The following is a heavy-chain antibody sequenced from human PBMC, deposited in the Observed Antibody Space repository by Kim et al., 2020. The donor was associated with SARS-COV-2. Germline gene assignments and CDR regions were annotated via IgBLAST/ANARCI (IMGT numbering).Heavy chain of an antibody. CDR2: IIPIFGTA. CDR3: ARDDVVVPAAFGRDYYYYGMDV. Sequence: SVKVSCKASGGTFSSYAISWVRQAPGQGLEWMGGIIPIFGTANYAQKFQGRVTITADESTSTAYMELSSLRSEDTAVYYLARDDVVVPAAFGRDYYYYGMDVWGQGTTVTVSS. CDR1: GGTFSSYA. V-gene: IGHV1-69*13. D-gene: IGHD2-2*01. J-gene: IGHJ6*02.